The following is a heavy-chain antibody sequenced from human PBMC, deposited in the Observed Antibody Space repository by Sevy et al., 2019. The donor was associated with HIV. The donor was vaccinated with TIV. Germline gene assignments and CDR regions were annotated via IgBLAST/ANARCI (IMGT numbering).Heavy chain of an antibody. V-gene: IGHV4-59*02. J-gene: IGHJ4*02. CDR1: GGSVSGYF. CDR3: TRVDSSGHSDY. CDR2: IHHSGPT. D-gene: IGHD3-22*01. Sequence: SETLSLTCTVSGGSVSGYFWSWIRQPPGRGLEWIGNIHHSGPTKYNPSLKSRLTISVDTSKNQFSLILTSATAADTAVYYCTRVDSSGHSDYWGQRTPVTVSS.